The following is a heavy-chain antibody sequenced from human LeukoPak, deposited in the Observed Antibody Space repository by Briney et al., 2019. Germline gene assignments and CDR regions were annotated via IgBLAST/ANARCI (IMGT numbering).Heavy chain of an antibody. Sequence: GGSPRLSCAASGFTFSSYWMSWVRQAPGKGLEWVADIRQDGSEKYYVDSVKGRFTISRDNRKNSLYLQMDSLRAEDTAVYYCARGTIADRYLFDNWGQGTLVTVSS. V-gene: IGHV3-7*01. CDR2: IRQDGSEK. CDR3: ARGTIADRYLFDN. CDR1: GFTFSSYW. J-gene: IGHJ4*02. D-gene: IGHD6-6*01.